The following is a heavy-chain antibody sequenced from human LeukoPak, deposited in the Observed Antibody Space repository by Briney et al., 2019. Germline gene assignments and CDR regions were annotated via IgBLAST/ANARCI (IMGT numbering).Heavy chain of an antibody. CDR3: ARDLGNTGWHTFDY. Sequence: SQTLSLTCVVSGDDVPSKNGAWNWIRQSPSRGLEWLGRTYYRSKWYNDYAESMEGRIIISQDTSKNQYPLHLNSVTPDDTAVYYCARDLGNTGWHTFDYWGQGTLVTVSS. CDR1: GDDVPSKNGA. J-gene: IGHJ4*02. CDR2: TYYRSKWYN. V-gene: IGHV6-1*01. D-gene: IGHD6-19*01.